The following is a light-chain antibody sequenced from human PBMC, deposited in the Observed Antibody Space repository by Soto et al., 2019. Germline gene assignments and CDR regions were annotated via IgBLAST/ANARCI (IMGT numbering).Light chain of an antibody. Sequence: DIQMTQSPSSLSASVGDRVTITCRASQVISNYLAWYQQKTGKVPKVLIYAASTLQSGVPSRFSGSGSGTDFTLTISSLQPEDVATYYCQQYNSAPLTFGGGTKVEIK. CDR3: QQYNSAPLT. CDR2: AAS. V-gene: IGKV1-27*01. J-gene: IGKJ4*01. CDR1: QVISNY.